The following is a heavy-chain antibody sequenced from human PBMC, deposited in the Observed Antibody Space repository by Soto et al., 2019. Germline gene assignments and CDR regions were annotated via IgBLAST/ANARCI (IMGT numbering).Heavy chain of an antibody. D-gene: IGHD3-10*01. CDR1: RFTFRDFY. Sequence: GGSVRLSCAASRFTFRDFYMSWIRQAPGKGLEWVSYISSNTIYTDYVDSVKGRFTISRDNARNSLYLHMNSLRAEDTAVYYCARVSLNHYCSGRYYFDNWGQGTLVTVSS. J-gene: IGHJ4*02. CDR2: ISSNTIYT. CDR3: ARVSLNHYCSGRYYFDN. V-gene: IGHV3-11*06.